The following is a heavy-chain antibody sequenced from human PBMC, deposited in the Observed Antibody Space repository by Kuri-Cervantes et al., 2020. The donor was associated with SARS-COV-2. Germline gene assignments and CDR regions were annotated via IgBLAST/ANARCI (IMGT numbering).Heavy chain of an antibody. Sequence: SETLSLTCTVSGGSISYYYWSWIRQPPGKVLEWIGHISDSGSTNYNPSLKSRVTISVDTSKNQFSLKLSSVTAADTAVYYCARGRSGSWDSFWGMNWFDPWGQGTLVTVSS. D-gene: IGHD3-16*01. V-gene: IGHV4-59*12. CDR3: ARGRSGSWDSFWGMNWFDP. J-gene: IGHJ5*02. CDR2: ISDSGST. CDR1: GGSISYYY.